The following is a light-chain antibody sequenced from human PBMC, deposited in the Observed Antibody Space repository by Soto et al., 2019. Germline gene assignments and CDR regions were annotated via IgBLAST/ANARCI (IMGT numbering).Light chain of an antibody. CDR1: SGHSSYA. Sequence: QLVLTQSPSASASLGASVKLTCTLSSGHSSYAIAWHQQQPEKGPRYLMKLNSDGSHSKGDGIPDRFSGSSSGAERYLTISSLPSEDEADYYRQTWGTGIRVFGGGTKLTVL. CDR2: LNSDGSH. J-gene: IGLJ3*02. CDR3: QTWGTGIRV. V-gene: IGLV4-69*01.